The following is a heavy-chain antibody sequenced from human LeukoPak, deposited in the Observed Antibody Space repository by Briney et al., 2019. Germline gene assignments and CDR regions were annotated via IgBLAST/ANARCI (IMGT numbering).Heavy chain of an antibody. CDR3: ARGEAPAAPYYYYYGMDV. V-gene: IGHV7-4-1*02. CDR2: INTNTGNP. Sequence: ASVKVSCKASGYTFTSYAMNWVRQAPGLGLEWMGWINTNTGNPTYAQGFTGRFVFSLDTSVSTAYLQISSLKAEDTAVYYCARGEAPAAPYYYYYGMDVWGKGTTVTVSS. J-gene: IGHJ6*04. CDR1: GYTFTSYA.